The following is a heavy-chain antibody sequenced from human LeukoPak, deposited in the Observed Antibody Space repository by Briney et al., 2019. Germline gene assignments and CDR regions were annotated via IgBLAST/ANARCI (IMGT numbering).Heavy chain of an antibody. D-gene: IGHD3-22*01. V-gene: IGHV1-18*01. Sequence: ASVKVSCQASVYTFPRYGISWVRQAAGQGREWMGWISAYNGNTNYAQKLQGRVTMTTDTSTSTAYMELRSLRSDDTAVYYCARYDSSGYYYGYFDYWGRGTLVTVSS. CDR1: VYTFPRYG. CDR2: ISAYNGNT. CDR3: ARYDSSGYYYGYFDY. J-gene: IGHJ4*02.